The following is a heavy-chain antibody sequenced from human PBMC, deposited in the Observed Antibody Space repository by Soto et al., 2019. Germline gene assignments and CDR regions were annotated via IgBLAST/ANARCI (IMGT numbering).Heavy chain of an antibody. CDR3: ARDLRGYSYGVEGYYYGMDV. J-gene: IGHJ6*02. Sequence: PGGSLRLSCAASGFTFSSYSMNWVRQAPGKGPEWVSSISSSSSYIYYADSVKGRFTISRDNAKNSLYLQMNSLRAEDTAVYYCARDLRGYSYGVEGYYYGMDVWGQGTTVTVSS. CDR2: ISSSSSYI. V-gene: IGHV3-21*01. D-gene: IGHD5-18*01. CDR1: GFTFSSYS.